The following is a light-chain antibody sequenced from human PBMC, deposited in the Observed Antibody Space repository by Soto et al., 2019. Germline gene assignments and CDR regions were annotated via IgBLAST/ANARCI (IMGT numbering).Light chain of an antibody. CDR1: QSVSSY. Sequence: IMWTQSPATLSVSPGERATLSCRASQSVSSYLAWYQRKPGHAPRLRIYDASNRATGIPARLSGSGSGTDFTLTISSLEPEDFAVYYCQQRSNWPTFGQGTKVDI. CDR2: DAS. CDR3: QQRSNWPT. J-gene: IGKJ1*01. V-gene: IGKV3-11*01.